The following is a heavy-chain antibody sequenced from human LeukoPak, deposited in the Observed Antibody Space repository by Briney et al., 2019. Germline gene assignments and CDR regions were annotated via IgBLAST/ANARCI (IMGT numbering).Heavy chain of an antibody. CDR3: ARGGTYNYYGSGSYYDYFDY. CDR2: INHSGST. CDR1: GGSFSGYY. D-gene: IGHD3-10*01. J-gene: IGHJ4*02. V-gene: IGHV4-34*01. Sequence: SSETLSLTCAVYGGSFSGYYWSWIRQPPGKGLEWIGEINHSGSTNYNPSLKSRVTISVDTSKNQFSLKLSSVTAADTAVYYCARGGTYNYYGSGSYYDYFDYWGQGTLVTVSS.